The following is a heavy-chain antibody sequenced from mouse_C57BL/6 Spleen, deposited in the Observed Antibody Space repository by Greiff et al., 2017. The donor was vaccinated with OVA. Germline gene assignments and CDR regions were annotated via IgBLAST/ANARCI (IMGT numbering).Heavy chain of an antibody. Sequence: QVQLQQPGAELVKPGASVKLSCKASGYTFTSYWMQWVKQRPGQGLEWIGEIDPSDSYTNYNQKFKGKATVTVDTSSSTAYMQLSSLTSEDSAVYYCAREGYDEGGWGQGTTLTVSS. J-gene: IGHJ2*01. D-gene: IGHD2-2*01. CDR1: GYTFTSYW. V-gene: IGHV1-50*01. CDR3: AREGYDEGG. CDR2: IDPSDSYT.